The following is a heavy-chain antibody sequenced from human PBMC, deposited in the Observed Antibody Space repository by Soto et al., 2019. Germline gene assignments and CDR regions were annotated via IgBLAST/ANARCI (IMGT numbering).Heavy chain of an antibody. Sequence: GGSLRLSCSASGFTFSSYAMHWVRQAPGKGLEYVSAISSNGGSTYYADSVKGRFTISRDNSKNTLYLQMSGLRAEDTAVYYCVKVQGGYSYGPWGQGTLVTVSS. CDR2: ISSNGGST. J-gene: IGHJ5*02. V-gene: IGHV3-64D*06. CDR3: VKVQGGYSYGP. D-gene: IGHD5-18*01. CDR1: GFTFSSYA.